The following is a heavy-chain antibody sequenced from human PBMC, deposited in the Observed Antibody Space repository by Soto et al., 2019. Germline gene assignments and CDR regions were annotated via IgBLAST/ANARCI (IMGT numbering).Heavy chain of an antibody. V-gene: IGHV1-18*04. CDR3: VRDLKYLRVTGNWFDS. Sequence: QVQLMQSGNEVKKPGASVTVSCKASGYTFANYGISWVRQAPGQGLEWMGWISGNNGATNFAPKVRDRITMTLDTSTGVASLTRRSLRSGDPASYYCVRDLKYLRVTGNWFDSWGQGTLVTVSS. CDR2: ISGNNGAT. J-gene: IGHJ5*01. D-gene: IGHD1-1*01. CDR1: GYTFANYG.